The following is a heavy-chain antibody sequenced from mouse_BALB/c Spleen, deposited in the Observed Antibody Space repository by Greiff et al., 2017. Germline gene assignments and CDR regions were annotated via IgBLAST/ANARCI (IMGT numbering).Heavy chain of an antibody. D-gene: IGHD2-14*01. J-gene: IGHJ4*01. CDR3: ARGNYRYDEDNYAMDY. V-gene: IGHV5-4*02. Sequence: EVKLVESGGGLVKPGGSLKLSCAASGFTFSDYYMYWVRQTPEKRLEWVATISDGGSYTYYPDSVTGRFTISRDNAKNNLYLQMSRLKSEDTAMYYCARGNYRYDEDNYAMDYWGQGTSVTVSS. CDR1: GFTFSDYY. CDR2: ISDGGSYT.